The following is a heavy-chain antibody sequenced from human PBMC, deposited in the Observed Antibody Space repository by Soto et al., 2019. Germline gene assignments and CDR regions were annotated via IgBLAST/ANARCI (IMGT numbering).Heavy chain of an antibody. V-gene: IGHV1-69*01. CDR2: IIPIFGTA. CDR3: ARSIVVVPAAVRYNWFDP. D-gene: IGHD2-2*01. CDR1: GGTFSSYA. Sequence: QVQLVQSGAEVKKPGSSVKVSCKASGGTFSSYAISWVRQAPGQGLEWMGGIIPIFGTANYAQKFQGRVTIPADESTSTAYMELSSLRSEDTAVYYCARSIVVVPAAVRYNWFDPWGQGTLVTVSS. J-gene: IGHJ5*02.